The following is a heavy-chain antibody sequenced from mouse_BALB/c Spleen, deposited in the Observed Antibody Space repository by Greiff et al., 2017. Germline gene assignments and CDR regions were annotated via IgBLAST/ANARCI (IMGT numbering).Heavy chain of an antibody. CDR3: TGSRRGYFDY. V-gene: IGHV6-6*02. J-gene: IGHJ2*01. CDR2: IRLKSDNYAT. Sequence: EVKLVESGGGLVQPGGSMKLSCVASGFTFSSYWMSWVRQSPEKGLEWVAEIRLKSDNYATHYAESVKGKFTISRDDSKSRLYLQMNSLRAEDTGIYYCTGSRRGYFDYWGQGTTLTVSS. CDR1: GFTFSSYW.